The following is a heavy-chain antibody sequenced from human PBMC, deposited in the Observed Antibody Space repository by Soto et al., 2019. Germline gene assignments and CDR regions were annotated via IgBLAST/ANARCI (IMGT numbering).Heavy chain of an antibody. Sequence: QLQLQESGPGLVKPSETLSLTCTVSGGSISSSSYYWGWIRQPPGKGLEWIGSIYYSGSTYYNPSLKSRVTISVDTSKNQFSLKLSSVTAADTAVYYCARTVGGYSYGPSTGSVDYWGQGTLVTVSS. J-gene: IGHJ4*02. CDR1: GGSISSSSYY. V-gene: IGHV4-39*01. CDR3: ARTVGGYSYGPSTGSVDY. D-gene: IGHD5-18*01. CDR2: IYYSGST.